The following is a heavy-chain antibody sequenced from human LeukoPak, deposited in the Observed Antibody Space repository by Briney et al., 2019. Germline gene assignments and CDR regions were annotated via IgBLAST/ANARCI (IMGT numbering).Heavy chain of an antibody. CDR1: GFTFNTYA. CDR2: ISYDGSNK. V-gene: IGHV3-30-3*01. J-gene: IGHJ4*02. D-gene: IGHD3-3*01. CDR3: AREEWYYFDY. Sequence: GGSLRLTCVASGFTFNTYAIHWVRQAPGKGLEWVAVISYDGSNKYYEDSVKGRFTISRDNSKNTLYLQMNSLRAENMAVYYCAREEWYYFDYWGQGTLVTVSS.